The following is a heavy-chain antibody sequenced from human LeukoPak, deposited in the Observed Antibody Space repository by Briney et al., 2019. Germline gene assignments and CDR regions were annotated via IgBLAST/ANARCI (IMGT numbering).Heavy chain of an antibody. CDR3: AKDLIGGLAAAELRENAFDI. CDR1: GFTFSSYW. J-gene: IGHJ3*02. D-gene: IGHD6-13*01. CDR2: IKQDGSEK. Sequence: GGSLRLSCAASGFTFSSYWMSWVRQAPGKGLEWVANIKQDGSEKYYVDSVKGRFTISRDNAKNSLYLQMNSLRAEDTALYYCAKDLIGGLAAAELRENAFDIWGQGTMVTVSS. V-gene: IGHV3-7*03.